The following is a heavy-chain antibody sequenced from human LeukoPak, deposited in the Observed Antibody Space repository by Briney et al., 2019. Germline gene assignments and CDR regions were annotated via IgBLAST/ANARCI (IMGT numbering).Heavy chain of an antibody. CDR3: ARVLYDSSGYYSYESYYMDV. Sequence: GGSLRLSCAASGFTFSSYEMNWVRQAPGKGLEWVSYISSSGSTIYYADSVKGRFTISRDNAKNSLYLQMNSLRAEDTAVYYCARVLYDSSGYYSYESYYMDVWGKGTTVTISS. CDR2: ISSSGSTI. CDR1: GFTFSSYE. J-gene: IGHJ6*03. V-gene: IGHV3-48*03. D-gene: IGHD3-22*01.